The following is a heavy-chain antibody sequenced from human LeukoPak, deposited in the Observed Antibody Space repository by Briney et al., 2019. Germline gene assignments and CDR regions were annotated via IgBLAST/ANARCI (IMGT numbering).Heavy chain of an antibody. Sequence: ASVKVSCKASGYIFTDYYMHWVRQAPGQGLEWMGWINLNSGGTNYAQKFQGRVTMTRDTSISTAYMELSRLRSDDTAIYYCARGQRWLQLGPDYWGQGTLVTVSS. CDR3: ARGQRWLQLGPDY. J-gene: IGHJ4*02. CDR2: INLNSGGT. CDR1: GYIFTDYY. D-gene: IGHD5-24*01. V-gene: IGHV1-2*02.